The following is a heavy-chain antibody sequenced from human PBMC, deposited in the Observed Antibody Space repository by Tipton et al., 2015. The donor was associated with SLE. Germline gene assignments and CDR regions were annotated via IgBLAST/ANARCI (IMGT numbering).Heavy chain of an antibody. CDR3: ARGWWFDP. D-gene: IGHD6-19*01. CDR1: GFTFSSYA. J-gene: IGHJ5*02. Sequence: SLRLSCAASGFTFSSYAMSWVRQAPGKGLEWVSVIYSGGSSTYYADSAKGRFTISRDNSKNTLYLQMNSLRAEDTAVYYCARGWWFDPWGQGTLVTVSS. CDR2: IYSGGSST. V-gene: IGHV3-23*03.